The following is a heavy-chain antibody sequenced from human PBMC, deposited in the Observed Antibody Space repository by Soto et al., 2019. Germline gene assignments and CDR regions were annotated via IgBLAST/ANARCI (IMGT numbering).Heavy chain of an antibody. Sequence: SETLSLTCTVSGGSISSSSYYWGWIRQPPGKGLEWIGSIYYSGSTYYNPSLKSRVTISVDTSKNQFSLKLSSVTAADTAVYYCARMVPFRTSRLQGWFDPWGQGTLVTVSS. CDR2: IYYSGST. V-gene: IGHV4-39*01. D-gene: IGHD4-4*01. CDR3: ARMVPFRTSRLQGWFDP. CDR1: GGSISSSSYY. J-gene: IGHJ5*02.